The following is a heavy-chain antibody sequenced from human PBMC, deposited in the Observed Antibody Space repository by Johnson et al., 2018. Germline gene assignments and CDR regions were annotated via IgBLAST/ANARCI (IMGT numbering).Heavy chain of an antibody. D-gene: IGHD2-15*01. CDR1: GFTFSSYA. Sequence: VQLVESGGGLVQPGGSLRLSCAASGFTFSSYAMSWVRQAPGKGLEWVSAISGSGGSTYYADSVKGRFTISRDTSKNTLYQQMNSRSAEDTAVYYCAKGESGAKRGAFDIWGQGTMVTVSS. CDR3: AKGESGAKRGAFDI. CDR2: ISGSGGST. V-gene: IGHV3-23*04. J-gene: IGHJ3*02.